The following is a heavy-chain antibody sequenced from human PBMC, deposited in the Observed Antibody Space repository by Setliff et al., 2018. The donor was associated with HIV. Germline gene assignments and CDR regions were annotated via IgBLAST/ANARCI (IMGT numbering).Heavy chain of an antibody. CDR3: VKLSPGYSYSPTYFDH. Sequence: GGSLRLSCAGSGFTFDYYAMAWVRQAPGKGLEWVSSVSGNGYTTFYANSVRGRFTVSRDNSKNTLFLQMTSLRAEDTALYFCVKLSPGYSYSPTYFDHWGHGTLVTVSS. J-gene: IGHJ4*01. CDR1: GFTFDYYA. V-gene: IGHV3-23*01. CDR2: VSGNGYTT. D-gene: IGHD5-18*01.